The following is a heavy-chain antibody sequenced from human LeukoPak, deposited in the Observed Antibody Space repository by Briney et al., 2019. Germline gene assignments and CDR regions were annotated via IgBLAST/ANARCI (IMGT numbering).Heavy chain of an antibody. V-gene: IGHV3-23*01. CDR3: ARAHYDSSGYLFGY. J-gene: IGHJ4*02. CDR2: ISGSGGST. CDR1: GFTFSSYA. Sequence: GGSLRLSCAASGFTFSSYAMSWVRQAPGKGLEWVSAISGSGGSTYYADSVKGRFTISRDNSKNTLYLQMNSLRAEDTAVYYCARAHYDSSGYLFGYWGQGTLVTVSS. D-gene: IGHD3-22*01.